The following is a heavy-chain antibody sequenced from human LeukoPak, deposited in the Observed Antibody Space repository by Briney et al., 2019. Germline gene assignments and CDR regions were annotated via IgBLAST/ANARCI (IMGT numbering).Heavy chain of an antibody. CDR2: IYTSGST. CDR3: ARDAEDYYFDY. J-gene: IGHJ4*02. V-gene: IGHV4-61*02. Sequence: MSSQTLSLTCTVSGGSISSGSYYWSWIRQPAGKGLEWIGRIYTSGSTNYNPFLKSRVTISVDTSKNQFSLKLSSVTAADTAVYYCARDAEDYYFDYWGQGTLVTVSS. CDR1: GGSISSGSYY.